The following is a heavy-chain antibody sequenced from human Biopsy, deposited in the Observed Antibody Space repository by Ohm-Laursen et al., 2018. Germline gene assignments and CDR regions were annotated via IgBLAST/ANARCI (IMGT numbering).Heavy chain of an antibody. CDR3: ARGEYYAYWSGARKLNYFDY. D-gene: IGHD3-3*01. Sequence: GTLSLTCAVSGGSFSGTYWSWIRQIPGKGLEWIGEINHSGSTKYNPSFESRVTTSVDTSKNQFSLNLFSVTAADAARYFCARGEYYAYWSGARKLNYFDYWGQGTLVIVSS. J-gene: IGHJ4*02. CDR1: GGSFSGTY. V-gene: IGHV4-34*01. CDR2: INHSGST.